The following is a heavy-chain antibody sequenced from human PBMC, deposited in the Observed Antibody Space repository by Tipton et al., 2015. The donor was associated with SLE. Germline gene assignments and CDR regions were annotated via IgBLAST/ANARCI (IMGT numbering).Heavy chain of an antibody. CDR1: DGSISGYY. CDR2: IYYRGNT. Sequence: GLVKPSETLSLTCSVSDGSISGYYWSWIRKSPGKGLGWLGHIYYRGNTNYNPSFKSRVVISSDTSKNQLSLNLRGYGDEFNRYYYMDVWGIGTTVTVSS. V-gene: IGHV4-59*03. J-gene: IGHJ6*03. CDR3: DV. D-gene: IGHD6-13*01.